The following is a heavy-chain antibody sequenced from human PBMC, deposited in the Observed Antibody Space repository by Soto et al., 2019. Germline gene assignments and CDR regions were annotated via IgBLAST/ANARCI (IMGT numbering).Heavy chain of an antibody. Sequence: EVQLVESGGGLAQPGGSLRLSCAASGFIFSSYWMHWVRQAPGKGLVWVSRINSDESRTSYADSVKGRFTISRDNAKNTLNLQRNSLRAEDTAVYYGARVSVGAYYFDYWGQGILVTVSS. CDR2: INSDESRT. CDR1: GFIFSSYW. J-gene: IGHJ4*02. V-gene: IGHV3-74*01. CDR3: ARVSVGAYYFDY. D-gene: IGHD1-26*01.